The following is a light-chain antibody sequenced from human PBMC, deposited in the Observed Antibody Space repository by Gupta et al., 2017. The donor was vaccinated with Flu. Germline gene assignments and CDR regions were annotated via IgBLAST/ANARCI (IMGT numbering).Light chain of an antibody. J-gene: IGLJ1*01. CDR2: DVT. Sequence: VSGSPGQSITISCSGTSSDVGRSDSVSWYQQHPDQAPKLIIFDVTKRPSGVSSRFSGSKSGNTASLTISGLQPEDETDYYCSSYTSGSTFYVFGTGTKVTVL. CDR3: SSYTSGSTFYV. CDR1: SSDVGRSDS. V-gene: IGLV2-14*03.